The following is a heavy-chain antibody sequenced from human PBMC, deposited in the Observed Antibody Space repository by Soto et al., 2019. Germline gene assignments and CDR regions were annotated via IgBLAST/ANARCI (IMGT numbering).Heavy chain of an antibody. D-gene: IGHD3-3*01. Sequence: EVQLVESGGALVQPGRSLRLSCVASGFNFDDHVMHWVRQVQGKGLEWVGHISWNGYSIGCGGSVRGRFIISRDNAKNTLYLQRNSLRPEDTALYYCARSWSGSTSGRVDVWGQGTTVTVSS. CDR1: GFNFDDHV. CDR3: ARSWSGSTSGRVDV. V-gene: IGHV3-9*01. J-gene: IGHJ6*02. CDR2: ISWNGYSI.